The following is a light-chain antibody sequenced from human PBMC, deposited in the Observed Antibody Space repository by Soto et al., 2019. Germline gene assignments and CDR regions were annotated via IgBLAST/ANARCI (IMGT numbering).Light chain of an antibody. CDR2: EGS. CDR1: SSDVGSYNL. Sequence: QSVLTQPASVSGSPGQSITISCTGTSSDVGSYNLVSWYQQHPGKAPKLMIYEGSKRPSGVSNSFSGSKSGNTASLTIYGLQAEDEADYYCCSYAGSSTYVFGTGTKVTVL. CDR3: CSYAGSSTYV. V-gene: IGLV2-23*01. J-gene: IGLJ1*01.